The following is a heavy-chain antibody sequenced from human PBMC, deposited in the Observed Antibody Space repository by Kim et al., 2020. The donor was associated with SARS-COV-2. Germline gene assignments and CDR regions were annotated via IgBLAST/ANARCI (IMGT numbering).Heavy chain of an antibody. Sequence: GGSLRLSCAASGFTFSSYGMHWVRQAPGKGLEWVAVISYDGSNKYYADSVKGRFTISRDNSKNTLYLQMTSLRAEDTAVYYCAEGGGNYYDSKEPLDYW. CDR2: ISYDGSNK. CDR1: GFTFSSYG. J-gene: IGHJ4*01. CDR3: AEGGGNYYDSKEPLDY. V-gene: IGHV3-30*18. D-gene: IGHD3-22*01.